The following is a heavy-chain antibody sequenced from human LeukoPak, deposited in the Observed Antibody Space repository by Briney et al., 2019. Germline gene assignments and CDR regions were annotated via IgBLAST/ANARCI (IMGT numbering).Heavy chain of an antibody. V-gene: IGHV4-59*02. CDR3: ASYDYGDYFDY. CDR1: GGSVSNYY. J-gene: IGHJ4*02. D-gene: IGHD4-17*01. Sequence: SETLSLTCTVSGGSVSNYYWSWIRQPPGKGLEWVGYIYYSGSTNYNPSLKSRVTISVDTSKNQFSLKLSSVTAADTAVYYCASYDYGDYFDYWGQGTLVTVSS. CDR2: IYYSGST.